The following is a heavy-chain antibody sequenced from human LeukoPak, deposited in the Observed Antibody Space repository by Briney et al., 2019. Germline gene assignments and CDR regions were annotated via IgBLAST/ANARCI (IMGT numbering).Heavy chain of an antibody. CDR2: ISGSGGST. Sequence: GGSLRLSCAASGFTFSSFGMSWVRQAPGKGLEWVSAISGSGGSTYSADSVKGRFTISRDNSKNTLYLQMNSLRAEDTAVYYCAKCTLTGYYKGYMDVWGKGTTVTISS. J-gene: IGHJ6*03. D-gene: IGHD3-9*01. CDR3: AKCTLTGYYKGYMDV. V-gene: IGHV3-23*01. CDR1: GFTFSSFG.